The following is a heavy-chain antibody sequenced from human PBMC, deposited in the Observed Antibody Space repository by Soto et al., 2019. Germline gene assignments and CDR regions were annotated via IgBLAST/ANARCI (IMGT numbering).Heavy chain of an antibody. J-gene: IGHJ4*02. D-gene: IGHD1-7*01. CDR1: GFTFSSYA. CDR2: IWYDGSNK. V-gene: IGHV3-33*01. Sequence: QVQLVESGGGVVQPGRSLRLSCAASGFTFSSYAMHWVRQAPGKGLEWVAVIWYDGSNKYYADSVKGRFTISRDNSKNTLYLQMNSLRAEDTAVYYCARGWNLYYFDYWGQGTLVTVSS. CDR3: ARGWNLYYFDY.